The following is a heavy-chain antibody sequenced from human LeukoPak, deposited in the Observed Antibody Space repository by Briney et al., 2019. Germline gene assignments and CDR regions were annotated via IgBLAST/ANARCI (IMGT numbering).Heavy chain of an antibody. J-gene: IGHJ4*02. CDR3: AKDPTHFRVWDDYDTNILSH. D-gene: IGHD4/OR15-4a*01. CDR2: ISGSDGST. Sequence: ETLSLTCAVFGGSFSGYYWSWIRQPPGKGLEWVSTISGSDGSTYYADSVKGRFTISRGNSKNTLYLQMNSLRADDMAVYYCAKDPTHFRVWDDYDTNILSHWGQGTLITVSS. CDR1: GGSFSGYY. V-gene: IGHV3-23*01.